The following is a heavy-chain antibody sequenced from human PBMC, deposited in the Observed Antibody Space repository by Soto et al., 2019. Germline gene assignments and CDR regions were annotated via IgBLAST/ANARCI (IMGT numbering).Heavy chain of an antibody. Sequence: QVQLQESGPGLVKPSQTLSLTCTVSGGSISSGGYYWSWIRQHPGKGLEWIGYIDYSGSTYYSPSLKRRVTISVDTSKNQFSLKLSSVTAADTAVYYCARVGRNFTYCGGVCYSYAFDMWGQGTMVTVSS. V-gene: IGHV4-31*03. D-gene: IGHD2-21*02. J-gene: IGHJ3*02. CDR3: ARVGRNFTYCGGVCYSYAFDM. CDR1: GGSISSGGYY. CDR2: IDYSGST.